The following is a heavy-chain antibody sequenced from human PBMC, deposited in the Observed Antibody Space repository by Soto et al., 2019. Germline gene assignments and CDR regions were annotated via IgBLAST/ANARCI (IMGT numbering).Heavy chain of an antibody. CDR3: ALSKQWLVPVDY. V-gene: IGHV3-9*01. Sequence: GGSLRLSCAASGFTFDDYAMHWVRQAPGKGLEWVSGISWNSGSIGYADSVKGRFTISRDNTKNSLYLQMNSLRAEDTALYYCALSKQWLVPVDYWGQGTLVTVSS. CDR1: GFTFDDYA. CDR2: ISWNSGSI. J-gene: IGHJ4*02. D-gene: IGHD6-19*01.